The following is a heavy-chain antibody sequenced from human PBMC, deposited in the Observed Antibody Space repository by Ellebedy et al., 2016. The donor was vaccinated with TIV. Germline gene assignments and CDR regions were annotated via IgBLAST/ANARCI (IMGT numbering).Heavy chain of an antibody. V-gene: IGHV4-59*13. J-gene: IGHJ3*02. CDR1: GGSMNYYY. Sequence: SETLSLXXTVSGGSMNYYYWNWVRQPPGKGLEWIGYSYYSGTTDYNPSLESRVTIQVDRSKNQISLRLRSVAAEDTAIYYCARDRALDAFDIWGPGTMVTVS. CDR3: ARDRALDAFDI. CDR2: SYYSGTT.